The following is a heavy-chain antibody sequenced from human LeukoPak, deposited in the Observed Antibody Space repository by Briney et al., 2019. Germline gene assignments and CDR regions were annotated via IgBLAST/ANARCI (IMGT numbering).Heavy chain of an antibody. D-gene: IGHD1-26*01. CDR1: GFTVSSNY. CDR3: ARSSGSYDFDY. V-gene: IGHV3-66*01. J-gene: IGHJ4*02. CDR2: IYSGGST. Sequence: PGGSLRLSCAASGFTVSSNYMSWVRQAPGKGLEWVSVIYSGGSTYYADSVKGRFTISRDNSKNTLYLQMNSLRAEDTAVYYCARSSGSYDFDYWGQGTLVTVSS.